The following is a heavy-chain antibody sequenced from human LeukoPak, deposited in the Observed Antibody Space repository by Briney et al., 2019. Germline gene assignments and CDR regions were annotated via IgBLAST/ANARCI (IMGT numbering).Heavy chain of an antibody. CDR3: ARENYYDSNNWFDP. V-gene: IGHV1-69*13. Sequence: SVKVSCKASGGTFSSYAISWVRQAPGQGLEWMGGIIPIFGTANYAQKFQGRVTITADEPTSTAYMELSSLRSEDTAVYYCARENYYDSNNWFDPWGQGTLVTVSS. CDR2: IIPIFGTA. D-gene: IGHD3-22*01. J-gene: IGHJ5*02. CDR1: GGTFSSYA.